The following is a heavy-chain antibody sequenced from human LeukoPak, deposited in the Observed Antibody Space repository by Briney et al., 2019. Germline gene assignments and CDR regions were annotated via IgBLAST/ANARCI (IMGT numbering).Heavy chain of an antibody. Sequence: GGALRLSCAASGFTFSSMNWVRQAPGKGLEWVSGISGSGERIYYAASLKGRFSISRDNSKNTLYLHMNSLRDGDTAVHYCAKDPYSTGLYQGYYFDYWGQGTLVTFS. CDR3: AKDPYSTGLYQGYYFDY. D-gene: IGHD6-19*01. CDR1: GFTFSS. J-gene: IGHJ4*02. CDR2: ISGSGERI. V-gene: IGHV3-23*01.